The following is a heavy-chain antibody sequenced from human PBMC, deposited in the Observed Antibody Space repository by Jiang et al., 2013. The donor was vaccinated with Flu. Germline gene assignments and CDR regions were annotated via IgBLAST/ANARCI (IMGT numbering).Heavy chain of an antibody. V-gene: IGHV4-38-2*02. CDR3: ARDSTLVDYYDSGSYYDAFDI. CDR2: IYHSGST. Sequence: TLSLTCAVSGYSISSGYYWGWIRQPPGKGLEWIGSIYHSGSTYYNPSLKSRVTISVDTSKNQFSLKLSSVTAADTAVYYCARDSTLVDYYDSGSYYDAFDIWGQGTMVTVSS. J-gene: IGHJ3*02. D-gene: IGHD3-10*01. CDR1: GYSISSGYY.